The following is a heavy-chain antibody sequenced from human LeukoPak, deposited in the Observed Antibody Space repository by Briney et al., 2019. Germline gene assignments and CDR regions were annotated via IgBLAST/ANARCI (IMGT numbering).Heavy chain of an antibody. CDR3: ARFGGNSAGFDY. Sequence: PSETLSLTCTVSGYSISSGYYWGWIRQPPGKGLEWIGSIYHSGSTYYNPSLKSRVTISVGTSKNQFSLKLSSVTAADTAVYYCARFGGNSAGFDYWGQGTLVTVSS. CDR2: IYHSGST. D-gene: IGHD4-23*01. V-gene: IGHV4-38-2*02. CDR1: GYSISSGYY. J-gene: IGHJ4*02.